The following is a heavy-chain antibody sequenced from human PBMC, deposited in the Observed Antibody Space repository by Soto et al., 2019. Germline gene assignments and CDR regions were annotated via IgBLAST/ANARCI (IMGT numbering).Heavy chain of an antibody. CDR2: IWYDGSNK. CDR3: ARDSPATAIPVFFY. CDR1: GFSFSSYG. V-gene: IGHV3-33*01. D-gene: IGHD2-2*02. Sequence: PGGSLRLSCAASGFSFSSYGVHWVRQAPGKGLEWVAVIWYDGSNKYYADSVKGRFTISRDNSKNTLYLQMNSLRAEDTAVYYCARDSPATAIPVFFYWGQGTLVTVSS. J-gene: IGHJ4*02.